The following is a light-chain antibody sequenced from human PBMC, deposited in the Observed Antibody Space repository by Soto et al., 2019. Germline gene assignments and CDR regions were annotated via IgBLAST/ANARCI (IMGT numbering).Light chain of an antibody. V-gene: IGKV3-20*01. Sequence: EIVLAQSPGTLSLSPGERATLSCRASQGVSSTYLAWYQRKPGQAPRLLIYGASFRATGIPDRFSGSGSGTDFTLTISRLEPEDFAVYYCQQFGGSSRTFGQGTKV. CDR2: GAS. CDR3: QQFGGSSRT. J-gene: IGKJ1*01. CDR1: QGVSSTY.